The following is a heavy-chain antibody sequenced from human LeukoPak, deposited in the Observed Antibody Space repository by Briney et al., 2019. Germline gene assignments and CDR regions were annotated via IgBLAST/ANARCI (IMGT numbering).Heavy chain of an antibody. CDR1: GGSFSGYY. J-gene: IGHJ6*02. V-gene: IGHV4-34*01. CDR3: AGSPFTIFGVVIRVGMDV. CDR2: INHSGST. D-gene: IGHD3-3*01. Sequence: SETLSLTCAVYGGSFSGYYWSWIRQPPGKGLEWIGEINHSGSTNYNPSLKSRVTISVDTSKNQFSLKLSSVTAADTAVYYCAGSPFTIFGVVIRVGMDVWGQGTTVTVSS.